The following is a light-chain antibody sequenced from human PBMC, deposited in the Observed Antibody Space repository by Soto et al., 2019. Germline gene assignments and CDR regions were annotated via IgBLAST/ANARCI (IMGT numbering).Light chain of an antibody. Sequence: EIVMTQSPVTLSVSPGERATLSCTASQSVNNNVAWYQQKPGHTPRLLIYSASIGATGTPARFSGSGSGSDFTITTSRMQYEDFAVYYCQQYNKWPLTFGPGTKVDIK. V-gene: IGKV3-15*01. J-gene: IGKJ3*01. CDR2: SAS. CDR3: QQYNKWPLT. CDR1: QSVNNN.